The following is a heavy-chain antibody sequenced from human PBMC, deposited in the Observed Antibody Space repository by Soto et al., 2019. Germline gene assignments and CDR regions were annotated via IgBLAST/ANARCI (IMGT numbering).Heavy chain of an antibody. D-gene: IGHD3-10*01. V-gene: IGHV3-23*01. Sequence: EVQLLESGGGLVQPGGSLRLSCAASGFTFSSYAMSWVRQAPGKGLEWVSAISGSGGSTYYADSVKGRFTNSRDNSKNTLDLQMNSLRAEDTAVYYCAKDLGMVRDPFFDYWGQGTLVTVSS. CDR1: GFTFSSYA. CDR3: AKDLGMVRDPFFDY. J-gene: IGHJ4*02. CDR2: ISGSGGST.